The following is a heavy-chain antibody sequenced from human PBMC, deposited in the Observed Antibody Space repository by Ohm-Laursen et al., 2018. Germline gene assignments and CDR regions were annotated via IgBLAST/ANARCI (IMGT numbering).Heavy chain of an antibody. V-gene: IGHV1-8*01. J-gene: IGHJ4*02. D-gene: IGHD5-12*01. CDR3: ARDSGGYSGYLYPDY. Sequence: ASVKVSCKASGYTFTSYDINWVRQATGQGLEWMGWMNPNSGNTGYAQKFQGRVTMTRNTSISTAYMGLSSLRSEDTAVYYCARDSGGYSGYLYPDYWGQGTLVTVSS. CDR1: GYTFTSYD. CDR2: MNPNSGNT.